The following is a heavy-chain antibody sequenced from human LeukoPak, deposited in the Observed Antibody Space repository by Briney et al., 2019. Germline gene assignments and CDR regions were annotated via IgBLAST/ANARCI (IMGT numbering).Heavy chain of an antibody. CDR2: IYYSGST. J-gene: IGHJ4*02. CDR3: AREISHGSGSYNLDY. V-gene: IGHV4-39*07. CDR1: GGSISSSSYY. Sequence: PSETLSLTCTVSGGSISSSSYYWGWIRQPPGKGLEWIGSIYYSGSTYYNPSLKSRVTISVDRSKNQFSLKLSSVTAADTAVYYCAREISHGSGSYNLDYWGQGTLVTVSS. D-gene: IGHD3-10*01.